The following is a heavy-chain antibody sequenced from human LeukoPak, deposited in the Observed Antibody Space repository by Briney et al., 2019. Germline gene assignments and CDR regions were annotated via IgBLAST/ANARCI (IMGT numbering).Heavy chain of an antibody. D-gene: IGHD3-3*01. CDR3: ARVAIFGVVTLDAFDI. J-gene: IGHJ3*02. V-gene: IGHV1-46*01. Sequence: ASVKVSCKASGYTFTSYYMHWVRQAPGQGLEWMGIINPSGGSTSYAQEFQGRVTMTRDTSTSTVYMELSSLRSEDTAVYYCARVAIFGVVTLDAFDIWGQGTMVTVSS. CDR1: GYTFTSYY. CDR2: INPSGGST.